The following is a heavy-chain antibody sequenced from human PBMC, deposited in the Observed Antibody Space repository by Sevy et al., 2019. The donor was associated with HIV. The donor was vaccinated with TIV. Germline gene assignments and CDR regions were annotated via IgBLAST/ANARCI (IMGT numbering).Heavy chain of an antibody. J-gene: IGHJ4*02. CDR3: ARDLGGVTSGFDF. CDR2: VKPNSGET. Sequence: ASVKVSCRTSGYTFTDYDIHWVRQATGHGLEWMGWVKPNSGETGYAQKFQGRVTMTRSTSISTAYMEVSRLTADDTAVYFCARDLGGVTSGFDFWGQGTLVTVSS. V-gene: IGHV1-8*01. CDR1: GYTFTDYD. D-gene: IGHD3-16*01.